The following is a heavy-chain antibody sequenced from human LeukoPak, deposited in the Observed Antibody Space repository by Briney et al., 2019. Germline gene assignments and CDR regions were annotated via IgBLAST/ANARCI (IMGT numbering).Heavy chain of an antibody. V-gene: IGHV3-48*01. J-gene: IGHJ4*02. CDR2: INSGTTT. Sequence: PGGSLRLSCAASGFSFSAYTFNWVRQAPGKGLEWVSYINSGTTTYYADSVKGRFTISGDNAKNSVYLQMSSLRAEDTAVYYCASGFNYGYFRYWGPGTLVTVSS. CDR3: ASGFNYGYFRY. D-gene: IGHD5-18*01. CDR1: GFSFSAYT.